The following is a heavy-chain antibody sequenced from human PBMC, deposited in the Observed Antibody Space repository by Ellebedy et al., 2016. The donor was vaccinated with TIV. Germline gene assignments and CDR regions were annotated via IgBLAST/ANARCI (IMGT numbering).Heavy chain of an antibody. Sequence: MPSETLSLTCTVSGGSITISRDYWGWIRQPPGKGLEWIGSVYCYGTTYYNPSLKIRVSISVDTSKTQLSLKLTSVTAADTAMYYCATHSGGSYDWKYWGQGTLVTVSS. CDR3: ATHSGGSYDWKY. CDR2: VYCYGTT. CDR1: GGSITISRDY. D-gene: IGHD1-26*01. V-gene: IGHV4-39*01. J-gene: IGHJ4*02.